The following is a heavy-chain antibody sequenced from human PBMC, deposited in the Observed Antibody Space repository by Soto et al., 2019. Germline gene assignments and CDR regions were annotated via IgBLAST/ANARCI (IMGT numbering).Heavy chain of an antibody. D-gene: IGHD3-22*01. CDR3: AKSYYYDSSGYYYGIPKDAFDI. V-gene: IGHV3-23*01. J-gene: IGHJ3*02. CDR1: GFTFSSYA. CDR2: ISGSGGST. Sequence: GGSLRLSCAASGFTFSSYAMSWVRQAPGKGLEWVSAISGSGGSTYYADSVKGRFTISRDNSKNTLYLQMNSLRAEDTAVYYCAKSYYYDSSGYYYGIPKDAFDIWGQGTMVTVSS.